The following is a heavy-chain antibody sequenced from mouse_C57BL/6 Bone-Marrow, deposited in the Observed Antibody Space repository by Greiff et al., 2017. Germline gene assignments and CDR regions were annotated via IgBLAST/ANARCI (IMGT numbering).Heavy chain of an antibody. CDR3: ARSGFVTTVVATDY. V-gene: IGHV1-26*01. CDR1: GYTFTDYY. J-gene: IGHJ2*01. D-gene: IGHD1-1*01. Sequence: VQLQQSGPELVKPGASVKISCKASGYTFTDYYMNWVKQSHGKSLEWIGDINPNNGGTSYNQKFKGKATLTVDKSSSTSYMELRRLTSEDSAVYYCARSGFVTTVVATDYWGQGTTLTVSS. CDR2: INPNNGGT.